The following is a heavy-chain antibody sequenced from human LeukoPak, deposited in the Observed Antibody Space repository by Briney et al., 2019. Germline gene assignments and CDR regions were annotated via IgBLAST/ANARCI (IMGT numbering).Heavy chain of an antibody. CDR2: IYYTGTT. V-gene: IGHV4-59*01. J-gene: IGHJ5*01. CDR1: GGXISSYY. Sequence: SETLSLTCTVSGGXISSYYWSWIRQPPGKGLEWIGCIYYTGTTDYNPSLKSRVIISVDTSKNQFSLRLNSVTAADTAVYYCARYYYDSSGYYYALDSWGQGTLVSVSS. CDR3: ARYYYDSSGYYYALDS. D-gene: IGHD3-22*01.